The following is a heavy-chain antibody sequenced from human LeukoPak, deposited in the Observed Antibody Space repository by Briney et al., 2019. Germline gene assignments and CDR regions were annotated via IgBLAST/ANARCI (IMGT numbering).Heavy chain of an antibody. J-gene: IGHJ4*02. CDR3: ARDPSRLAVGPGGFDY. V-gene: IGHV3-11*04. Sequence: GGSLRLSCAASGFTFSDYYMSWIRQAPGKGLEWVSYISSSGSTIYYADSVKGRFTISRDNAKNTLYLQMDSLRAGDTAVYYCARDPSRLAVGPGGFDYWGQGTLVTVSS. CDR2: ISSSGSTI. CDR1: GFTFSDYY. D-gene: IGHD6-19*01.